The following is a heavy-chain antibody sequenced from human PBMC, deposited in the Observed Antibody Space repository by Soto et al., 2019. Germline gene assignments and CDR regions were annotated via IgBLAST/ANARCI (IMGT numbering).Heavy chain of an antibody. J-gene: IGHJ3*02. CDR3: VRTYGRGAFDI. Sequence: SETLSLTCTVSGGSIRSYYWSWIRQPPGKGLEWIGYIFYSGSTNYNPSLKSRVTISVDTSKNQFSLKLSSVTAADTAVYFCVRTYGRGAFDIWGQGTMVTVSS. CDR2: IFYSGST. V-gene: IGHV4-59*08. D-gene: IGHD3-10*01. CDR1: GGSIRSYY.